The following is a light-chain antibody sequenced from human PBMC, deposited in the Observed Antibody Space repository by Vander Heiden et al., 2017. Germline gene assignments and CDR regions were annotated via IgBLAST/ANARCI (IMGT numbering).Light chain of an antibody. CDR2: DAS. V-gene: IGKV1-33*01. CDR3: QQYDNLPFT. CDR1: QDISNY. J-gene: IGKJ3*01. Sequence: IHITQSPSSLSASVGDRVTITCQASQDISNYLNWYQQKPGKAPKLLIYDASNLETGVPSRFSGSGSGTDFTFTISSLQPEDIATYYFQQYDNLPFTFGPGTKVDIK.